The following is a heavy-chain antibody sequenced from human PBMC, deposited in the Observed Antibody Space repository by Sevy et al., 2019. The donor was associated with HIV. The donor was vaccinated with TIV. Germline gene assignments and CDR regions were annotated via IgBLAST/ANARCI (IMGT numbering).Heavy chain of an antibody. D-gene: IGHD4-17*01. CDR2: VFTSGNT. J-gene: IGHJ4*02. CDR1: GGSITSGDYY. CDR3: ASTSDYGDYGPFDY. Sequence: SETLSLTCTVSGGSITSGDYYWSWVRQPAGKGLEWIGRVFTSGNTNYNPSLKSRVTISVDTSKNQFSLKLTSVTAADTAMNYCASTSDYGDYGPFDYWGQGTLVTVSS. V-gene: IGHV4-61*02.